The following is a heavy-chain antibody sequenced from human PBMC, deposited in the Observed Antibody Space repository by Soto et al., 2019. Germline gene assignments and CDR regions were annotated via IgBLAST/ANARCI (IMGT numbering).Heavy chain of an antibody. J-gene: IGHJ5*02. D-gene: IGHD6-13*01. V-gene: IGHV1-18*01. CDR3: ARDPVDSSSWSRKSNWFDT. Sequence: GASVKVSCKASGYTFTSYGISWVRQAPGQGLEWMGWISAYNGNTNYAQKLQGRVTMTTDTSTSTAYMELRSLRSDDTAVYYCARDPVDSSSWSRKSNWFDTWGQGTLVTVSS. CDR2: ISAYNGNT. CDR1: GYTFTSYG.